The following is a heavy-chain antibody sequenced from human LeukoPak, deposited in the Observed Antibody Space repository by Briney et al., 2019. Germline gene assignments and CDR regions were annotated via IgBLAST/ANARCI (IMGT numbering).Heavy chain of an antibody. CDR2: INPSGGST. Sequence: GASVKVSCKASGYTFISYYVHWMRQAPGQRLEWMGIINPSGGSTSYAQKFQGRVTMTRDTSTSTVYMELSSLRSEDTAVYYCARALTGSNDYWGQGTLVTVSS. CDR1: GYTFISYY. V-gene: IGHV1-46*01. J-gene: IGHJ4*02. D-gene: IGHD1-1*01. CDR3: ARALTGSNDY.